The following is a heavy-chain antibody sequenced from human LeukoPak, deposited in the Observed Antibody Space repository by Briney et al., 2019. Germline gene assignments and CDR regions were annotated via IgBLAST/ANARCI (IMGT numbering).Heavy chain of an antibody. CDR1: GFTVSSNY. CDR2: IYSGGST. V-gene: IGHV3-66*02. J-gene: IGHJ4*02. CDR3: ARDRYCSSTSCSFDY. Sequence: GGSLRLSCAASGFTVSSNYMSWVRQARGKGLEGVAVIYSGGSTYYADSVKRRFTISRDSSKNTLYLQMNSLRAEDTAVYYCARDRYCSSTSCSFDYWGQGTLVTVSS. D-gene: IGHD2-2*01.